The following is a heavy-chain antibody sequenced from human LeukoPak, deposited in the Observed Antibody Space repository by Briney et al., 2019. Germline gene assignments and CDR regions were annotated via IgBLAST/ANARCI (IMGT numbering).Heavy chain of an antibody. J-gene: IGHJ4*02. V-gene: IGHV4-34*01. Sequence: SETLSLTCAVYGGSFSGYYWSWIRQPPGKGLEWIGEINHSGSTNYNPSLKSRVTISVDKSKNQFSLKLSSVTAADTAVYYCARVGGGAYYFDYWGQGTLVTVSS. CDR3: ARVGGGAYYFDY. D-gene: IGHD3-16*01. CDR1: GGSFSGYY. CDR2: INHSGST.